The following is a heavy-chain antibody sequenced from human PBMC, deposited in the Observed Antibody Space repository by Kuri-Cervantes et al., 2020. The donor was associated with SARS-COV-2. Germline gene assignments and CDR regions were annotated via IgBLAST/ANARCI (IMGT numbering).Heavy chain of an antibody. CDR3: AKAEGGSSWSLKYYKLDV. J-gene: IGHJ6*02. CDR1: GFTFSSFA. V-gene: IGHV3-23*01. Sequence: GESLKISCAASGFTFSSFAMTWVRLTPGKGLEWVSIISDSGAVTYYADSVKGRFTISRDNSKNTLSLQMNSLRAEDAAIYYCAKAEGGSSWSLKYYKLDVWGQGTTVTVSS. CDR2: ISDSGAVT. D-gene: IGHD6-13*01.